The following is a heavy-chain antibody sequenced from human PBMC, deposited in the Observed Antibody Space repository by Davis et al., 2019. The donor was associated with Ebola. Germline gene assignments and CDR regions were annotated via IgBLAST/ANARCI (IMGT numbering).Heavy chain of an antibody. CDR3: ASLRRTITGMDDAFDI. D-gene: IGHD2-8*02. CDR2: IYPGDSDT. J-gene: IGHJ3*02. CDR1: GYSFTSYW. V-gene: IGHV5-51*01. Sequence: GGSLRLSCKGSGYSFTSYWIAWVRQMPGKGLEWMGIIYPGDSDTRYSPSFRGQVTISADKSIKTAFLQWSSLKASDTAMYYCASLRRTITGMDDAFDIWGQGTMVTVSS.